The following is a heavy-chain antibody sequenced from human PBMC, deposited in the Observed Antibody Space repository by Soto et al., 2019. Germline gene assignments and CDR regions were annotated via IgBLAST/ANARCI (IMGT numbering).Heavy chain of an antibody. Sequence: QVQLQESGPGLVKPSETLSLTCTVSGGAISSYYWSLIRQPPGTGLEWIGYIYYIGSTNYNPSLKSRVTISVDTYKNQFSLTLSSVTAADTAVYYCARDGRTGNYYYDYGMYVWCQGTKVTVCS. CDR1: GGAISSYY. D-gene: IGHD3-9*01. CDR3: ARDGRTGNYYYDYGMYV. V-gene: IGHV4-59*01. CDR2: IYYIGST. J-gene: IGHJ6*02.